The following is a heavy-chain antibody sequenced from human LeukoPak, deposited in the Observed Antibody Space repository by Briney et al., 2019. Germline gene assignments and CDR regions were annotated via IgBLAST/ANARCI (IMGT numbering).Heavy chain of an antibody. CDR3: ARGSDSSSWYLGVNWFDP. Sequence: ASVKVSCKASGYTFTSYGISWVRQAPGHGLEWMGWISAYNGNTNYAQKLQGRVTMTTDTSTSTAYMELRSLRSDDTAVYYCARGSDSSSWYLGVNWFDPWGQGTLVTVSS. J-gene: IGHJ5*02. D-gene: IGHD6-13*01. V-gene: IGHV1-18*01. CDR2: ISAYNGNT. CDR1: GYTFTSYG.